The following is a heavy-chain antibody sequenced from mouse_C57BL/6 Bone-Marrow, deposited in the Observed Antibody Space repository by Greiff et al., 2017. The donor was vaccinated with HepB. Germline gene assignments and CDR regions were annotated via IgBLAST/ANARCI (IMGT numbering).Heavy chain of an antibody. CDR3: TAWGNYLHFDY. V-gene: IGHV6-3*01. J-gene: IGHJ2*01. Sequence: EVKLEESGGGLVQPGGSMKLSCVASGFTFSNYWMNWVRQSPEKGLEWVAQIRLKSDNYATHYAESVKGRFTISRDDSKSSVYLQMNNLRAEDTGIYYCTAWGNYLHFDYWGQGTTLTVSS. CDR2: IRLKSDNYAT. D-gene: IGHD1-1*02. CDR1: GFTFSNYW.